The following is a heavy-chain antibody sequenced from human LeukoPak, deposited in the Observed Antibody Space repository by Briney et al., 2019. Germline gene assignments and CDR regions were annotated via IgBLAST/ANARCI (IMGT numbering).Heavy chain of an antibody. V-gene: IGHV3-21*01. CDR3: AREVAAGTGY. J-gene: IGHJ4*02. CDR1: GLTSSNYW. CDR2: ISSSSSYI. D-gene: IGHD6-13*01. Sequence: GGSLRLSCAASGLTSSNYWMDWVRQAPGKGLEWVSSISSSSSYIYYADSVKGRFTISRDNAKNSLYLQMNSLRAEDTAVYYCAREVAAGTGYWGQGTLVTVSS.